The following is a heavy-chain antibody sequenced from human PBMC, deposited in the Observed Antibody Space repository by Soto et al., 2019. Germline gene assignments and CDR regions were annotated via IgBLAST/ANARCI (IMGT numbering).Heavy chain of an antibody. Sequence: EVQLVESGGALVQPGGSLRLSCAASGFKFSICSMNWVRQAPGKGLEWSAYITSDTKTIKYGDSVKGRFTISRDNAKNSVYLQMNSLSDDDTAVYYCARSVEGHFDYWGQGTVVTVSS. V-gene: IGHV3-48*02. D-gene: IGHD6-19*01. CDR1: GFKFSICS. J-gene: IGHJ4*02. CDR2: ITSDTKTI. CDR3: ARSVEGHFDY.